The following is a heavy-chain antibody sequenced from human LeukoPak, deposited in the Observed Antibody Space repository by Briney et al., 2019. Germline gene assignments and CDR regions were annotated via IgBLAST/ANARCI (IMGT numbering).Heavy chain of an antibody. CDR3: ARDGHYYDSSGYYYYFDY. V-gene: IGHV3-30*04. J-gene: IGHJ4*02. D-gene: IGHD3-22*01. CDR2: ISYDGSNK. Sequence: GRSLRLSCAASGFTFSSYAMHWVRQAPGKGLEWVAVISYDGSNKYYADSVKGRFTISRDNSKNTLYLQMNSLRAEDTAVYYCARDGHYYDSSGYYYYFDYWGQGTLVTVSS. CDR1: GFTFSSYA.